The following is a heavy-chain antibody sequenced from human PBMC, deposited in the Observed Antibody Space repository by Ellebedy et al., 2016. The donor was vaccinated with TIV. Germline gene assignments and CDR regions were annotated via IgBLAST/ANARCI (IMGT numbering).Heavy chain of an antibody. CDR2: INPNVDST. CDR1: GYTFTGYY. J-gene: IGHJ5*02. CDR3: ASHSFDYGDYGWFDP. V-gene: IGHV1-46*01. Sequence: AASVKVSCKASGYTFTGYYIQWVRQAPGQGLEWMGIINPNVDSTNYAPKFQGRVTMTRDTSKNTVYMELSSLRSEDTAVYYCASHSFDYGDYGWFDPWGQGTLVTVSS. D-gene: IGHD4-17*01.